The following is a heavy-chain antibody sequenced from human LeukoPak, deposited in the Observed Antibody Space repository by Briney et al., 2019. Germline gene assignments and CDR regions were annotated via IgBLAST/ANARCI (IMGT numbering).Heavy chain of an antibody. CDR2: INPNSGGT. J-gene: IGHJ4*02. V-gene: IGHV1-2*06. CDR1: GYTFTDYY. Sequence: ASVKVSCKASGYTFTDYYIHWVRQRQAPGQGLEWMGRINPNSGGTNYAQKFQGRVNMTRDTSISTAYMELSSLSSDDTAVYFCARRVGSSSGYSFDYWGQGTLVTVSS. D-gene: IGHD5-12*01. CDR3: ARRVGSSSGYSFDY.